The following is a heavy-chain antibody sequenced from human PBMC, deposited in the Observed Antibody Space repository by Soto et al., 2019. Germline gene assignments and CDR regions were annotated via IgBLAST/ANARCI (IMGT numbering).Heavy chain of an antibody. D-gene: IGHD4-17*01. V-gene: IGHV3-30*03. Sequence: PGGSLRLSCAASGFTFSSYGMHWVRQAPGKGLEWMAVISYDGSNKYYADSVKGRFTISRDNSKNTLFLQMNSPRAEDTAVYYCATDGDEFDYWGQGSLVTVSS. J-gene: IGHJ4*02. CDR3: ATDGDEFDY. CDR2: ISYDGSNK. CDR1: GFTFSSYG.